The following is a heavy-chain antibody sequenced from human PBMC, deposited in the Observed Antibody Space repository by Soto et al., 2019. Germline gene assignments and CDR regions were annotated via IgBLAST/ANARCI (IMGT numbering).Heavy chain of an antibody. J-gene: IGHJ6*02. CDR3: ASVNLQFSYGIDV. CDR1: GSTFSSSE. Sequence: EVQLVESGGGLVQPGGSLRLSCAASGSTFSSSEMHWVRQAPGKGLEWVSYISKSSSVIYYADSVKGRFTISRDNAKNLLYLQMNSLRAEDTAVYFCASVNLQFSYGIDVWGQGTTVTVSS. CDR2: ISKSSSVI. V-gene: IGHV3-48*03. D-gene: IGHD3-3*01.